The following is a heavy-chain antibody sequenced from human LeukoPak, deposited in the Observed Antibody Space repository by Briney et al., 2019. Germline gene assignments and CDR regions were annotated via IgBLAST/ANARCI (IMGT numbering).Heavy chain of an antibody. J-gene: IGHJ5*02. V-gene: IGHV1-69*01. CDR2: IIPIFGTA. CDR3: ARCVGQWLVTWFDP. CDR1: RGTFSSYA. Sequence: SVKVSCKASRGTFSSYAISWVRQAPGQGLEWMGGIIPIFGTANYAQKFQGRVTITADESTSTAYMELSSLRSEDTAVYYCARCVGQWLVTWFDPWGQGTLVNVSS. D-gene: IGHD6-19*01.